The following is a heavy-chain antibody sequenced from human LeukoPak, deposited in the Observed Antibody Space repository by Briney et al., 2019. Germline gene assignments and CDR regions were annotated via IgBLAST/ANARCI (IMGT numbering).Heavy chain of an antibody. CDR1: GFTFSSYA. CDR2: ISVSGGGT. CDR3: AKRYCSGGSCYSTFDY. V-gene: IGHV3-23*01. Sequence: GGSLRLSCAASGFTFSSYAMSWVRQAPGKGLEWVSTISVSGGGTYYPDSVKGRFTISRDNSKNTLYLQMNSLRAEDTAVYYCAKRYCSGGSCYSTFDYWGQGTLVTVSS. J-gene: IGHJ4*02. D-gene: IGHD2-15*01.